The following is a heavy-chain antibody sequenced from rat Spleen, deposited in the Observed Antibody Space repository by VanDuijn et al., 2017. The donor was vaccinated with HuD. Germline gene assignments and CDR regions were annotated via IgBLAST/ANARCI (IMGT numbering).Heavy chain of an antibody. D-gene: IGHD1-1*01. V-gene: IGHV5S10*01. CDR3: ATITAVHWFAV. CDR2: IIYDGSRT. J-gene: IGHJ3*01. Sequence: EVQLEESDGGLVQPGRSLKLSCAASGFTFSDYNMAWVRQAPKKGLEWVATIIYDGSRTYYRDSVKGRFTISRDNAKSTLYLQLDSLRSEDTATYYCATITAVHWFAVLGQGTLVTVSS. CDR1: GFTFSDYN.